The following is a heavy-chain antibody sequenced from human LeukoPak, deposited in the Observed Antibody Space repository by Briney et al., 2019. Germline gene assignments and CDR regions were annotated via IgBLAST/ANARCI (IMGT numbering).Heavy chain of an antibody. Sequence: SQTLSLTFAISGDSVSINSATWNWIRQSPSRGLEWLGRTYYRSKWYNDYAVSLKSRININPDTSKNQFSLQLNSVTPEDTAIYFCARHISGAIDYWGQGTLVTVSS. CDR1: GDSVSINSAT. D-gene: IGHD6-19*01. J-gene: IGHJ4*02. CDR3: ARHISGAIDY. V-gene: IGHV6-1*01. CDR2: TYYRSKWYN.